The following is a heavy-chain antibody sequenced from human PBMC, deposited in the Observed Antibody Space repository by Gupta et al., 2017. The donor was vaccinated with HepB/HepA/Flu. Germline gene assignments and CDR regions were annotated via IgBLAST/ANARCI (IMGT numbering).Heavy chain of an antibody. CDR2: ISGSGGST. CDR1: GFTFSSYA. D-gene: IGHD5-18*01. CDR3: YSYGYGGFDY. Sequence: EVQLLESGGGLVQPGGSLRLSCAASGFTFSSYALSWVRQAPGKGLEWVSAISGSGGSTYYADSVKGRFTISRDNSKNTLYLQMNSLRAEDTAVYYCYSYGYGGFDYWGQGTLVTVSS. J-gene: IGHJ4*02. V-gene: IGHV3-23*01.